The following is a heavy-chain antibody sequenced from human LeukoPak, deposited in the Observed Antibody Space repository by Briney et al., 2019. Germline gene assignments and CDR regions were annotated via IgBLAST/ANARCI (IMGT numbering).Heavy chain of an antibody. CDR2: INWNGGST. D-gene: IGHD6-13*01. CDR3: AKGGSSWSYYFDY. Sequence: GGSLRLSCVASGFPFDDHGMSWVRQAPGQGLEWVSGINWNGGSTTHVDSVKGRFTISRDNSKNTLYLQMNSLRVDDTALYYCAKGGSSWSYYFDYWGQGTLVTVSS. J-gene: IGHJ4*02. V-gene: IGHV3-20*04. CDR1: GFPFDDHG.